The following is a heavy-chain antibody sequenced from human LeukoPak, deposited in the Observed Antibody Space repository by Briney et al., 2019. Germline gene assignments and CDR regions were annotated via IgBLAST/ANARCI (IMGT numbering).Heavy chain of an antibody. V-gene: IGHV3-30*18. J-gene: IGHJ6*02. CDR1: GFTFSSYG. CDR3: AKDRGLPDFYYYYGMDV. CDR2: ISYDGSNK. Sequence: PGRSLRLSCAASGFTFSSYGMHWVRQAPGKGLEWVAVISYDGSNKYYADSVKGRFTISRDNSKNTLYLQMNSLRAEDTAVYYCAKDRGLPDFYYYYGMDVWGQGTTVTVSS. D-gene: IGHD3-10*01.